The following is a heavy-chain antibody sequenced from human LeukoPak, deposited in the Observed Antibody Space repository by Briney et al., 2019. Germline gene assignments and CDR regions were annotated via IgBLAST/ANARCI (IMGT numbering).Heavy chain of an antibody. V-gene: IGHV4-31*03. Sequence: SETLSLTCTVSGGSISSGGYYWSWIRQHPGKGLEWIWYIYYSGSTYYNPSLNSRVTISEDTSKKMFSLKLSSVTAAGTGVYYCARAWEGLYGSGSYRFDYWGQGTLVTVSS. J-gene: IGHJ4*02. CDR3: ARAWEGLYGSGSYRFDY. D-gene: IGHD3-10*01. CDR1: GGSISSGGYY. CDR2: IYYSGST.